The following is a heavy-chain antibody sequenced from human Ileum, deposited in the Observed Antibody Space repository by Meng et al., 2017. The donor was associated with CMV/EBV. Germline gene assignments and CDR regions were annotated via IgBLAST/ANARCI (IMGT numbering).Heavy chain of an antibody. Sequence: SETLSLTCTVSGGSITRYYGSWIRQPPGKGLEWIGYLYYSETAYYSHSLRGRVIISADTTKNHFSLRLSSVTAADTAVYFCATTVYPKPLLNYSDPWGQGTLVTVSS. CDR2: LYYSETA. V-gene: IGHV4-59*01. CDR3: ATTVYPKPLLNYSDP. J-gene: IGHJ5*02. CDR1: GGSITRYY. D-gene: IGHD4-17*01.